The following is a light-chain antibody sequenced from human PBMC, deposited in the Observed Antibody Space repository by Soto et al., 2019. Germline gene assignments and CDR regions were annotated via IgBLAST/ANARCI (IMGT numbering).Light chain of an antibody. CDR3: QQKGSAPQT. Sequence: EIVLTQSPGTLSLSPGERATLTCRASQSVSSSYLGWYQQKLGQAPRLLIYGASSRATGIPDRFSGSGSGTDFTLTNSRREPEDFAVYYCQQKGSAPQTFGQGTKVEIK. V-gene: IGKV3-20*01. J-gene: IGKJ1*01. CDR2: GAS. CDR1: QSVSSSY.